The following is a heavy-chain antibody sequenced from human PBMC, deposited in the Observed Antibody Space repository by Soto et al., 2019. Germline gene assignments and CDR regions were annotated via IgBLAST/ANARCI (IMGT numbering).Heavy chain of an antibody. D-gene: IGHD2-2*01. J-gene: IGHJ4*02. CDR1: GFTFSDYA. Sequence: GRSLRLSCTASGFTFSDYAMSWVRQPPGKGLEWVSVISAGGSTYYADSVKGRFTVSRANSKNTLYLQMNSLRAEDTAVYYCANVPIWCSSTSCYPECFDYPGPATLVT. V-gene: IGHV3-23*01. CDR3: ANVPIWCSSTSCYPECFDY. CDR2: ISAGGST.